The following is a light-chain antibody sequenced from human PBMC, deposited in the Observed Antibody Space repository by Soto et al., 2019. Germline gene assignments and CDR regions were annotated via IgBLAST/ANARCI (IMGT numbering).Light chain of an antibody. Sequence: QSVLTQPPSVSAAPGQKVTISCSGGSSNIGSNSVSWYRHLPGTAPKLLIYDNNKRPSGISDRFSGSKSGTSATLGITGLQTGDEADYYCGAWDNSLSAYAFGTGTKVTVL. CDR3: GAWDNSLSAYA. J-gene: IGLJ1*01. CDR1: SSNIGSNS. V-gene: IGLV1-51*01. CDR2: DNN.